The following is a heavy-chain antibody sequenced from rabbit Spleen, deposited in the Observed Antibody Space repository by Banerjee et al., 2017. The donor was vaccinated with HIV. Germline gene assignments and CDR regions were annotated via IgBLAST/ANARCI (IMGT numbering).Heavy chain of an antibody. Sequence: QEQLEESGGGLVKPGGTLTLTCTASGIDFSSYNFMCWVRQAPGKGLEWIACIDIGSRYFSYYASWAKGRFTVSKTSSTTVTLQMTGLTVADTATYFCARDTGSSFSTYGMDLWGQGTLVTVS. D-gene: IGHD8-1*01. J-gene: IGHJ6*01. CDR2: IDIGSRYFS. V-gene: IGHV1S45*01. CDR3: ARDTGSSFSTYGMDL. CDR1: GIDFSSYNF.